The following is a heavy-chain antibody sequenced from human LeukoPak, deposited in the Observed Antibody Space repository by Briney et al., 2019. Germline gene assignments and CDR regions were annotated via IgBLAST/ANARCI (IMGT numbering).Heavy chain of an antibody. D-gene: IGHD6-6*01. CDR1: GGSISSYY. V-gene: IGHV4-4*07. CDR2: IYTSGST. J-gene: IGHJ5*02. Sequence: PSESLSLTCTVSGGSISSYYWSWIRQPAGKGLEWIGRIYTSGSTNYNPSLKSRVTMSVDTSKNQFSLKLSSVTAGDTAVYYCARCSSSNWFDPWGQGTLVTVSS. CDR3: ARCSSSNWFDP.